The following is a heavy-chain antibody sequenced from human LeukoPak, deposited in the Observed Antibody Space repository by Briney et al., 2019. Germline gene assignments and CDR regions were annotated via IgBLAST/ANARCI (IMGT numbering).Heavy chain of an antibody. V-gene: IGHV3-48*02. Sequence: PGGSLRLSCAASGFTFSSHSMNWVRQAPGKGVEWVSYISSSSSTIYYADSVKGRFTISRDNAKNSLYLQMNSLRDEDTAVYYCARGPARKYYDSSGSSDYWGQGTLVTVSS. CDR3: ARGPARKYYDSSGSSDY. CDR2: ISSSSSTI. CDR1: GFTFSSHS. D-gene: IGHD3-22*01. J-gene: IGHJ4*02.